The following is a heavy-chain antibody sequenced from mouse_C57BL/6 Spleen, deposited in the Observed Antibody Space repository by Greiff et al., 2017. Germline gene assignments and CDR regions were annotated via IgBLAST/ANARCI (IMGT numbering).Heavy chain of an antibody. Sequence: QVQLQQSGAELVKPGASVKISCKASGYAFSSYWMNWVKQRPGKGLEWIGKIYPGDGDTNYNGKFKGKATLTADKSSSTAYMQLSSLTSEDSAVYFCARATAVVAPGAMDYWGQGTSVTVSS. J-gene: IGHJ4*01. D-gene: IGHD1-1*01. CDR3: ARATAVVAPGAMDY. V-gene: IGHV1-80*01. CDR1: GYAFSSYW. CDR2: IYPGDGDT.